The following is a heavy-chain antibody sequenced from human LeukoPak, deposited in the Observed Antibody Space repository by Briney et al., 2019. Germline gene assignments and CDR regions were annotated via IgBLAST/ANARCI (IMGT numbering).Heavy chain of an antibody. V-gene: IGHV1-2*04. CDR3: ARGSPSSQTHWHFDL. CDR1: GYTFTVYY. D-gene: IGHD2-15*01. J-gene: IGHJ2*01. Sequence: GASVTVSCTASGYTFTVYYMHWVRQAPGQGLEWMGWINPNSGGTKYAQKFQGWVTMTRDTSISTTYMELSRLRSDDTAIYYCARGSPSSQTHWHFDLWGRGTLVTVSS. CDR2: INPNSGGT.